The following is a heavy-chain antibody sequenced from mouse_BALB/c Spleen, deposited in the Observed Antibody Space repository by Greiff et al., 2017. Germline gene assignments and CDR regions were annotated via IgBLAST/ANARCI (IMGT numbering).Heavy chain of an antibody. Sequence: EVQLMESGGGLVKPGGSLKLSCAASGFTFSSYAMSWVRQTPEKRLEWVASISSGGSTYYPDSVKGRFTISRDNARNILYLQMSSLRSEDTAMYYCARDGYDTAWFAYWGQGTLVTVSA. CDR2: ISSGGST. D-gene: IGHD2-2*01. V-gene: IGHV5-6-5*01. CDR3: ARDGYDTAWFAY. CDR1: GFTFSSYA. J-gene: IGHJ3*01.